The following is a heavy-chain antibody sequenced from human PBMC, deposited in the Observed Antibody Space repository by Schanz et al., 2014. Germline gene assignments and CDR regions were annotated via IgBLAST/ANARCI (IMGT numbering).Heavy chain of an antibody. D-gene: IGHD6-13*01. CDR3: ATASSPVREAGAGSSFHL. J-gene: IGHJ5*02. Sequence: GQLLESGGGLVQPGGSLRLSCAASRFTVTNAWMSWVRQAPGKGLEWLGRIKSKTDGETTDYAAPVKGRFSISRDDSQSTLYLQMNSLKIEDTAVYYCATASSPVREAGAGSSFHLWGQGTLVTVSP. CDR1: RFTVTNAW. CDR2: IKSKTDGETT. V-gene: IGHV3-15*01.